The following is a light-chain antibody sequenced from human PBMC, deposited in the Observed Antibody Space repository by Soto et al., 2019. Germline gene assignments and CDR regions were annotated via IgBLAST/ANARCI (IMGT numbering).Light chain of an antibody. CDR2: ANN. CDR3: QSYDGSLSGVL. V-gene: IGLV1-40*01. Sequence: QSVLTQPPSVSGAPGQWVTISCTGSSSNIGAGYDVHWYQQLPGTAPKLLIYANNNRPSGVPDRFSGSKSGTSASLAITGLQAEDEADYYCQSYDGSLSGVLFGGGTKVTVL. CDR1: SSNIGAGYD. J-gene: IGLJ2*01.